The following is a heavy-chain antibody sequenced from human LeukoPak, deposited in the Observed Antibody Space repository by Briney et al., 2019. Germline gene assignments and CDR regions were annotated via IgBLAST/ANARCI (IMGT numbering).Heavy chain of an antibody. CDR2: INHSGST. Sequence: SETLSLTCAVYGGSFSGYYWSWIRQPPGKGLEWIGEINHSGSTNYNPSLKSRVTISVDTSKNQFSLKLSSVTAADTAVYYCASSQRMRWLQCLDYWGQGTLVTVSS. J-gene: IGHJ4*02. D-gene: IGHD5-12*01. V-gene: IGHV4-34*01. CDR3: ASSQRMRWLQCLDY. CDR1: GGSFSGYY.